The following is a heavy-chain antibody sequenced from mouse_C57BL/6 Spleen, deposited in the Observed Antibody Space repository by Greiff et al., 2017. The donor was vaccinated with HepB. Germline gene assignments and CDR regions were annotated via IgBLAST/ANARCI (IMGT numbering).Heavy chain of an antibody. CDR3: ASSFITTVVEAFDY. Sequence: EVQLQQSGPELVKPGASVKISCKASGYSFTGYYMNWVKQSPEKSLEWIGEINPSTGGTTYNQKFKAKATLTVDKSSSTAYMQLKSLTSEDSAVYYCASSFITTVVEAFDYWGQGTTLTVSS. CDR1: GYSFTGYY. V-gene: IGHV1-42*01. D-gene: IGHD1-1*01. J-gene: IGHJ2*01. CDR2: INPSTGGT.